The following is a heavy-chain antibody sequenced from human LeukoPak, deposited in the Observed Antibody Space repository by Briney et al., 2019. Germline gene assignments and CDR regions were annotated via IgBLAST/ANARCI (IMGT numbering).Heavy chain of an antibody. CDR2: IYSGGST. CDR1: GFTFSSYS. V-gene: IGHV3-53*01. J-gene: IGHJ4*02. D-gene: IGHD3-22*01. Sequence: GGSLRLSCAASGFTFSSYSMNWVRQAPGKGLEWVSVIYSGGSTYYADSVKGRFTISRDNSKNTLYLQMNSLRAEDTAVYYCARGNPSGYYYYFDYWGQGTLVTVSS. CDR3: ARGNPSGYYYYFDY.